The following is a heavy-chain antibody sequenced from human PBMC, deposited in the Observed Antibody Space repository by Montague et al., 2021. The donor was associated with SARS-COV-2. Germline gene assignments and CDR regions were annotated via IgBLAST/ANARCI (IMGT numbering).Heavy chain of an antibody. CDR1: GGSVSSSPYY. D-gene: IGHD3-10*01. J-gene: IGHJ6*03. Sequence: SETLSLTCTVSGGSVSSSPYYWGWIRQPPGRGLEWVGSISYSGRTYFXPSLKSRLTISVDSSENQFSLRLSSVTAADTAVYYCASSYYYGSGTYVYNYYMDVWGKGITVTVSS. V-gene: IGHV4-39*01. CDR3: ASSYYYGSGTYVYNYYMDV. CDR2: ISYSGRT.